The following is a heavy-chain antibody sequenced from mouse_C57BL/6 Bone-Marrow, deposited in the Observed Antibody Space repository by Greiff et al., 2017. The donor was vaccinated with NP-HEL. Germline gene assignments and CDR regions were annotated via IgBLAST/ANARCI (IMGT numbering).Heavy chain of an antibody. CDR1: GFNIKDDY. CDR2: IDPENGDT. J-gene: IGHJ1*03. V-gene: IGHV14-4*01. Sequence: DVQLQESGAELVRPGASVKLSCTASGFNIKDDYMHWVKQRPEQGLEWIGWIDPENGDTEYASKFQGKATITADTSSNTAYLQLSSRTSEDTAVYYCTTGGYYYGPSRYFDVWGTGTTVTVSS. D-gene: IGHD1-1*01. CDR3: TTGGYYYGPSRYFDV.